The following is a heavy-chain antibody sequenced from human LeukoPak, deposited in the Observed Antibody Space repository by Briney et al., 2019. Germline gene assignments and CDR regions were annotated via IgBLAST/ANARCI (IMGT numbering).Heavy chain of an antibody. CDR2: ISYDGSYK. CDR3: VRDSNFKIDY. Sequence: GGSLRLSCAASGFTFSTYAMHWVRQAPGKGLEWVAVISYDGSYKYYADSVKGRFSISRDNSKNTLYLQMNSLRADDTAIYYCVRDSNFKIDYWGQGTLVTVSS. J-gene: IGHJ4*02. V-gene: IGHV3-30*03. CDR1: GFTFSTYA. D-gene: IGHD5-24*01.